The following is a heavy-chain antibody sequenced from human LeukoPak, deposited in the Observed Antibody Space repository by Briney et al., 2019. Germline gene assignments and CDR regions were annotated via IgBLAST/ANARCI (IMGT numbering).Heavy chain of an antibody. J-gene: IGHJ6*02. CDR2: ISGSGGST. Sequence: GGSLRLSCAASGFTFSSYAMSWVRQAPGKGLEWVSTISGSGGSTYYADSVKGRFTISRDNSKNTLYLQMNSLRAEDTAVYYCAKGNNYYDSSGTYYYGMDVWGQGTTVTVSS. V-gene: IGHV3-23*01. CDR1: GFTFSSYA. D-gene: IGHD3-22*01. CDR3: AKGNNYYDSSGTYYYGMDV.